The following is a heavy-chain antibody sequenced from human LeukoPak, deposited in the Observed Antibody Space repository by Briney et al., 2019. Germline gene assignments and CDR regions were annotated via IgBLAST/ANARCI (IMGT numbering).Heavy chain of an antibody. Sequence: GGSLRLSCAASGFTFSSYWMSWVRQAPGKGLEWVANIKQDGSEKYYVDSVKGRFTISRDNAKNSLYLQMNSLRAEDTAVYYCVTGGYCTSTNCYTLLDYWGQGTLVTVSS. J-gene: IGHJ4*02. CDR1: GFTFSSYW. CDR3: VTGGYCTSTNCYTLLDY. CDR2: IKQDGSEK. D-gene: IGHD2-2*02. V-gene: IGHV3-7*01.